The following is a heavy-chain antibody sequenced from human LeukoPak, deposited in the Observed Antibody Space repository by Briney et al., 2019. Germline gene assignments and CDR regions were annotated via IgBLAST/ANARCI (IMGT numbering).Heavy chain of an antibody. D-gene: IGHD3-22*01. CDR2: ISGSGGST. CDR3: AKATRDYYDSSGYYYSGDYYYYMDV. V-gene: IGHV3-23*01. CDR1: GFTFSSYA. Sequence: GGSLRLSCAASGFTFSSYAMSWVRQAPGKGLEWVSAISGSGGSTYYADSVKGRFTISRDNSKNTLYLQMNSPRAEDTAVYYCAKATRDYYDSSGYYYSGDYYYYMDVWGKGTTVTVSS. J-gene: IGHJ6*03.